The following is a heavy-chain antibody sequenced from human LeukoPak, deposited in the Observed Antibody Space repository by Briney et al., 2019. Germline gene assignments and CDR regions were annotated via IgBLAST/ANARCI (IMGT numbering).Heavy chain of an antibody. V-gene: IGHV3-7*01. CDR3: ARGPPHLYITIFGVVNPRFDY. CDR1: GFTFSSYW. J-gene: IGHJ4*02. Sequence: QPGGSLRPSCAASGFTFSSYWMSWVRQAPGKGLEWVANIKQDGSEKYYVDSVKGRFTISRDNAKNSLYLQMNSLRAEDTAVYYCARGPPHLYITIFGVVNPRFDYWGQGTLVTVSS. D-gene: IGHD3-3*01. CDR2: IKQDGSEK.